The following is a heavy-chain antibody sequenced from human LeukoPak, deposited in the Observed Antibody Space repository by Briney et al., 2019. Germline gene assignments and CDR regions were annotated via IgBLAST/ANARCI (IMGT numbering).Heavy chain of an antibody. CDR1: RFPFSSYE. CDR3: AELGITMIGGV. J-gene: IGHJ6*04. Sequence: GGSLRLSCAASRFPFSSYEMNWVRQAPGKGLEWVSYINTSGKTIYYADSAKGRFTISRDNAKNSLYLQMNSLRAEDTAVYYCAELGITMIGGVWGKGTTVTISS. CDR2: INTSGKTI. V-gene: IGHV3-48*03. D-gene: IGHD3-10*02.